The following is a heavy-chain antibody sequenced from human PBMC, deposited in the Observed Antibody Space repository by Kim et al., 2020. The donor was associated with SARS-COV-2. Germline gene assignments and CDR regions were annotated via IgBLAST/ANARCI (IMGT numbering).Heavy chain of an antibody. V-gene: IGHV3-23*01. CDR1: GLTFSTYG. Sequence: GGSLRLSCAASGLTFSTYGMSWVRQAPGKGLEWVSGVGGSGEHTYYADSVKGRFTISRDNSRNTIFLQMNSLRAEDTAVYYCAKDSWQLASFDHWGQGTLVTVSS. J-gene: IGHJ4*02. D-gene: IGHD6-6*01. CDR2: VGGSGEHT. CDR3: AKDSWQLASFDH.